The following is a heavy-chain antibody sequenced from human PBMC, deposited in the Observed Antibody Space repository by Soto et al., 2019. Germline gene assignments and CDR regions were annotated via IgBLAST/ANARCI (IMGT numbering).Heavy chain of an antibody. CDR3: ARDYLSSKLSLSYFDF. V-gene: IGHV1-46*01. J-gene: IGHJ4*02. D-gene: IGHD2-2*01. CDR2: INPSGGSA. Sequence: QVQLVQSGAEVTRPGASVKVSCKASGYSFISHYIHWVRQAPRQGLEWMGFINPSGGSATLAQKFQGRVTMTRDTSTSTVYMELTILRSEDAAVYYCARDYLSSKLSLSYFDFWGQGTLVTVSS. CDR1: GYSFISHY.